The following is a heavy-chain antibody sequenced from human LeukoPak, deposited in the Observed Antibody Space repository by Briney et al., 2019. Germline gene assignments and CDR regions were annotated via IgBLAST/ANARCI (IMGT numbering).Heavy chain of an antibody. CDR2: TSNSGSYT. J-gene: IGHJ1*01. CDR1: GFTFSDYY. Sequence: PGGSLRLSCAASGFTFSDYYMSWIRQAPGKGLEWVSYTSNSGSYTNYADSVKGRFTISRDNAKNSLYLQMNSLRADDTAVYYCATGGLKYSPYWGQGTLVTVSS. D-gene: IGHD6-19*01. V-gene: IGHV3-11*06. CDR3: ATGGLKYSPY.